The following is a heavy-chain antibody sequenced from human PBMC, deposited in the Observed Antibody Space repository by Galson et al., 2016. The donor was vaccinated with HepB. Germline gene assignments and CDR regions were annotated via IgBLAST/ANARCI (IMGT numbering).Heavy chain of an antibody. CDR1: GGSLSGSF. CDR3: ARLIVGEPIGMGDI. V-gene: IGHV4-34*01. CDR2: INHSGST. J-gene: IGHJ6*02. D-gene: IGHD2-2*01. Sequence: SETLSLTCAVHGGSLSGSFWNWIRQPPGKGLEWIGEINHSGSTNYNPPLSSRLTISVDTSKKQISLRLSSVTAADTAVYYCARLIVGEPIGMGDIWGQGTTVTVSS.